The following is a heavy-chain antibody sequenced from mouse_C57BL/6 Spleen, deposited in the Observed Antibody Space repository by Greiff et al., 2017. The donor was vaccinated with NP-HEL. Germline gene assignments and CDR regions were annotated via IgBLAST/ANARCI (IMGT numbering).Heavy chain of an antibody. CDR2: IDPNRGGT. V-gene: IGHV1-72*01. Sequence: QVQLQQPGAELVKPGASVKLSCKASGYTFTSYWMHWVKQRPGRGLEWIGRIDPNRGGTKYNEKFKSKATLTVDQPSSPAYMQLSSLTSEDSAVYYCARGGFTTFPCDYWGQGTTLTVSS. D-gene: IGHD1-1*01. J-gene: IGHJ2*01. CDR1: GYTFTSYW. CDR3: ARGGFTTFPCDY.